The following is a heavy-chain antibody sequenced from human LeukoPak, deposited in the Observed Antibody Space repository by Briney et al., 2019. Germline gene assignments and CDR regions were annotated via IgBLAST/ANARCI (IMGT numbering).Heavy chain of an antibody. Sequence: ASVKVSCKASGYSFTDYYMQWVRQAPGQGFEWMGWINPNDGDTNYAQKFQGRVTMTRDTSISTAHMEVSRLRSDDTAVYYCARANFLYCSSSTCLFDYWGQGTLVTVSS. CDR3: ARANFLYCSSSTCLFDY. V-gene: IGHV1-2*02. CDR1: GYSFTDYY. CDR2: INPNDGDT. J-gene: IGHJ4*02. D-gene: IGHD2-2*01.